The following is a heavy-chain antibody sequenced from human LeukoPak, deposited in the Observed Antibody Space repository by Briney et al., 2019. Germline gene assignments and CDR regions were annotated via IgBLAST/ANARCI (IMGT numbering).Heavy chain of an antibody. J-gene: IGHJ4*02. CDR3: ARSNDYYGSGSYYLFDY. Sequence: SETLSLTCTVSGGSISSSTSYWGWIRQPPGKGLEWIGNIYYSGSTYYNPSLESRVTISVDTSKNQFSLKLSSVTAADTAVYYCARSNDYYGSGSYYLFDYWGQGTLVTVSS. CDR2: IYYSGST. CDR1: GGSISSSTSY. V-gene: IGHV4-39*07. D-gene: IGHD3-10*01.